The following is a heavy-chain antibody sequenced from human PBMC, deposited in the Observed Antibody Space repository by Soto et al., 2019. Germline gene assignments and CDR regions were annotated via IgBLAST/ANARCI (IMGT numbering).Heavy chain of an antibody. CDR1: GFTFSSYG. D-gene: IGHD2-15*01. Sequence: RPSCAASGFTFSSYGMHWVRHAPGKGLEWVAVISYDGSNKYYADSVKGRFTISRDNSKNTLYLQMNSLRAEDTAVYYCAKAGYCSGGSCLNWFDPWGQGTLVTVYS. CDR3: AKAGYCSGGSCLNWFDP. CDR2: ISYDGSNK. V-gene: IGHV3-30*18. J-gene: IGHJ5*02.